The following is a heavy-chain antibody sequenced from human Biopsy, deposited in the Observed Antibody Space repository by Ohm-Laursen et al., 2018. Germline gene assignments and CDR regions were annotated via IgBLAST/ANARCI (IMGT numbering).Heavy chain of an antibody. CDR2: IDPKYGDT. D-gene: IGHD3-3*01. CDR3: AKDLLECLEPS. Sequence: GASVKVSCKASRYTFTGDYIHWVRQAPGQGLEWMGWIDPKYGDTKFAQKFQGRVTMTRDTSTITIYMDLSSLRSDDTAVYYCAKDLLECLEPSWGQGTLVIVSS. J-gene: IGHJ4*02. V-gene: IGHV1-2*02. CDR1: RYTFTGDY.